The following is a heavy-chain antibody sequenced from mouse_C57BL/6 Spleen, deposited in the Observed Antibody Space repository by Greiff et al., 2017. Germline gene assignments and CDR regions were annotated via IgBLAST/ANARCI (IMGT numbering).Heavy chain of an antibody. D-gene: IGHD1-1*01. CDR3: ASVYGPYAMDY. Sequence: QVQLQQSGAELVRPGASVKLSCKASGYTFTDYYINWVKQRPGQGLERIARIYPGSGNTYYNEKFKGKATLTAEKSSSTAYMQLSSLTSEDSAVYFCASVYGPYAMDYWGQGTSVTVSS. CDR2: IYPGSGNT. J-gene: IGHJ4*01. CDR1: GYTFTDYY. V-gene: IGHV1-76*01.